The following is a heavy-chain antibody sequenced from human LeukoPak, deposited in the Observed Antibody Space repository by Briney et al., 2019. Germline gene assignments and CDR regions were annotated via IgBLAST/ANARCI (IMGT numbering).Heavy chain of an antibody. D-gene: IGHD3-16*01. CDR2: IHDDGTA. J-gene: IGHJ4*02. CDR3: ARVRGGN. Sequence: ETGGSLRLSCAASGFTFSSYAMSWVRHAPGKGLVWISNIHDDGTATYADSVKGRFTISRDNAKNTLYLQMNSLRAEDTAVYYCARVRGGNWGQGTLVTVSS. CDR1: GFTFSSYA. V-gene: IGHV3-74*01.